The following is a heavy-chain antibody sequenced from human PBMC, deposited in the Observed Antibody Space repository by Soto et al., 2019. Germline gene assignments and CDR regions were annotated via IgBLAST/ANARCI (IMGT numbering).Heavy chain of an antibody. CDR2: VNPSGGGT. J-gene: IGHJ3*02. D-gene: IGHD6-19*01. V-gene: IGHV1-46*01. CDR1: GDTFTSYY. CDR3: ARGGTLAVAGKLSVFDI. Sequence: QVQLMQSGAEVKKPGASVKVSCNTSGDTFTSYYFHWVRQAPGLRLEWMGTVNPSGGGTFYAQRFRGRVTMNSDTSTSTVYMALSSLRSEDTAIYYCARGGTLAVAGKLSVFDIWGQGTLVTVSS.